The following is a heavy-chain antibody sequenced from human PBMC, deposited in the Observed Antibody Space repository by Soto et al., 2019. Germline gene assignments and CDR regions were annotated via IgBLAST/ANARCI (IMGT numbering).Heavy chain of an antibody. CDR2: INYSGSA. D-gene: IGHD1-26*01. V-gene: IGHV4-59*01. CDR1: GVSMSSYY. J-gene: IGHJ4*03. CDR3: ARGGGYHDY. Sequence: TVSGVSMSSYYWNWIRQPPGRGLEWIGYINYSGSAHYNASLKSRVTISVDTFKNQFSLKLTSVTAADTAVYFCARGGGYHDYWGQGTLVTVSS.